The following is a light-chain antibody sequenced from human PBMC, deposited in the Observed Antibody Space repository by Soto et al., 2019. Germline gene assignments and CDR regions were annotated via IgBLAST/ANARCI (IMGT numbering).Light chain of an antibody. CDR1: SSNVGINA. CDR2: TDY. J-gene: IGLJ2*01. Sequence: QSLLTQPPSTSGTPGQRVTISCSGSSSNVGINAVHWYQQFPGTAPRLLIYTDYQRPSGVPGRFSGSKSGTSASLAISGLQSEDEADYYCAAWDDSLGGLVFGGGTKLTVL. CDR3: AAWDDSLGGLV. V-gene: IGLV1-44*01.